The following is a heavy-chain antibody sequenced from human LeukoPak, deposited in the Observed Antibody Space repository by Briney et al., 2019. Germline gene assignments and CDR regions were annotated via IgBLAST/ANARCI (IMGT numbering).Heavy chain of an antibody. CDR1: GGTFSSYA. Sequence: ASVKVSCKASGGTFSSYAISWVRQAPGQGLEWMGWINTNTGNPTYAQGFTGRFVFSLDTSVSTAYLQISSLKAEDTAVYYCARGLLPHSLDFDYWGQGTLVTVSS. CDR2: INTNTGNP. D-gene: IGHD3-22*01. V-gene: IGHV7-4-1*02. J-gene: IGHJ4*02. CDR3: ARGLLPHSLDFDY.